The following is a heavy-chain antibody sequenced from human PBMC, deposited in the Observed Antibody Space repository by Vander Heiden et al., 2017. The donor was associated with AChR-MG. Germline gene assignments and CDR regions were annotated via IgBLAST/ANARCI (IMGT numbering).Heavy chain of an antibody. CDR2: ISSSSSHT. CDR1: GLSFSVYY. V-gene: IGHV3-11*06. D-gene: IGHD6-19*01. Sequence: QVHPVEAGGSLVRPGGPLRLSSVASGLSFSVYYLSWIRQAPGKGLEWVAYISSSSSHTNYADSLKGRFSVSRDNAKKSLYLQVNSVTAEGTAVYYCARGGSSGWYAFDIWGRGTMVTVSS. J-gene: IGHJ3*02. CDR3: ARGGSSGWYAFDI.